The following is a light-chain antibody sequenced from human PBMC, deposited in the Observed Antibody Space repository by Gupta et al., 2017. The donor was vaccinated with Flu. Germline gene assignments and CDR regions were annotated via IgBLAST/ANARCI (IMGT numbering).Light chain of an antibody. V-gene: IGLV3-10*01. J-gene: IGLJ3*02. CDR1: ALTRKY. Sequence: PGKTSRTTCSGDALTRKYAFWYQQTPAPPPLLVIYEDSKRPAGIPDRFSGSSSGTIATLTVSGAQVDDDADYYCYSADSSVSPRFGGGTKLTVL. CDR3: YSADSSVSPR. CDR2: EDS.